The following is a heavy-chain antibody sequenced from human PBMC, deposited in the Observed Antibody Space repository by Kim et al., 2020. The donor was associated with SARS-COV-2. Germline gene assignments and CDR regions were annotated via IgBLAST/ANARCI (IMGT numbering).Heavy chain of an antibody. CDR2: IYYSGST. D-gene: IGHD3-16*01. CDR3: ARGYVSGSYLHY. V-gene: IGHV4-59*01. Sequence: SETLSLTCTVSGGSISSYYWSWIRQPPGKGLEWIGYIYYSGSTNYNPSLKSRVTISVDTSKNQFSLNLSSVTAADTAVYYCARGYVSGSYLHYWGQGTLVTVSS. CDR1: GGSISSYY. J-gene: IGHJ4*02.